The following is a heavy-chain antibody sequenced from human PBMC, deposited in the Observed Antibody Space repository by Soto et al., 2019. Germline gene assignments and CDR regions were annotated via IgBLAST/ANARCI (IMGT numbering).Heavy chain of an antibody. CDR3: ARHHYGSGSYYEFDY. D-gene: IGHD3-10*01. CDR1: GDSVTSYW. J-gene: IGHJ4*02. Sequence: PGESLKISCKGSGDSVTSYWSSWVRQMPGKGLEWMGRIDPSDSYTNYSPSFQGHVTISADKSISTAYLQWSSLKASDTAMYYCARHHYGSGSYYEFDYWGQGTLVTSPQ. CDR2: IDPSDSYT. V-gene: IGHV5-10-1*01.